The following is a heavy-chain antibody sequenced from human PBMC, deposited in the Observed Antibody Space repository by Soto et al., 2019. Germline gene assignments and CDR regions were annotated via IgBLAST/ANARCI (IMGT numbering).Heavy chain of an antibody. D-gene: IGHD2-15*01. J-gene: IGHJ4*02. V-gene: IGHV2-5*02. CDR3: AHRRYCSGGSCYDY. Sequence: QITLKESGPTLVKPTQTLTLTCTFSGFSLSTSGVGVGWIRQPPGKALEWLAVIFWDDDKRYSPSLKDRLTITKDTSKNQVVITMTNMDPADTATYYCAHRRYCSGGSCYDYWGQGTLVTVSS. CDR2: IFWDDDK. CDR1: GFSLSTSGVG.